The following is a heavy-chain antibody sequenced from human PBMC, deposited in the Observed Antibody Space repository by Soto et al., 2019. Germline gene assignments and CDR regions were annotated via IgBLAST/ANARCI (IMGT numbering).Heavy chain of an antibody. CDR1: GASIRSGDYF. V-gene: IGHV4-30-4*01. Sequence: SETLSLTCTVSGASIRSGDYFWSWIRQPPGKGLEWIGYISYSGSTYYNPSLESRVSVSVDTSTNQFSLKLSSVTAADTAVYFCARGADIAVVITATPDYWFDPWGQGTLVTVSS. J-gene: IGHJ5*02. CDR2: ISYSGST. CDR3: ARGADIAVVITATPDYWFDP. D-gene: IGHD2-15*01.